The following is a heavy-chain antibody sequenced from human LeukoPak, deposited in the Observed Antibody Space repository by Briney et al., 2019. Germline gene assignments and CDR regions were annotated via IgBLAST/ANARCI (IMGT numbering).Heavy chain of an antibody. V-gene: IGHV4-30-2*01. Sequence: PSQTLSLTCAVSGGSISSGGYSWSWIRQPPGKGLEWIGYIYHSGSTYYNPSLKSRVTISVDRSKNQFSLKLSSVTAADTAVYYCARAGYGGNSLFDYWGQGTLVTVPS. CDR2: IYHSGST. J-gene: IGHJ4*02. CDR3: ARAGYGGNSLFDY. D-gene: IGHD4-23*01. CDR1: GGSISSGGYS.